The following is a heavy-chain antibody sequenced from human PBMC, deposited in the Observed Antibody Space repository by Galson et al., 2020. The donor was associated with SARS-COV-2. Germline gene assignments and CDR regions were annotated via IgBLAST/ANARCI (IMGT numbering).Heavy chain of an antibody. J-gene: IGHJ4*02. V-gene: IGHV3-30*04. CDR1: GFTFSSYA. Sequence: QLGESLKISCAASGFTFSSYAMHWVRQAPGKGLEWVAVISYDGSNKYYADSVKGRFTISRDNSKNTLYLQMNSLRAEDTAVYYCARDGGGYLDYWGQGTLVTVSS. CDR2: ISYDGSNK. CDR3: ARDGGGYLDY. D-gene: IGHD3-16*01.